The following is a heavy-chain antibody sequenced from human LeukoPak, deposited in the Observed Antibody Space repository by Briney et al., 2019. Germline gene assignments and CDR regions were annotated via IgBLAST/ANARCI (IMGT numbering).Heavy chain of an antibody. CDR1: GGSISGSSYY. CDR2: IYYSGST. D-gene: IGHD3-10*01. V-gene: IGHV4-39*01. J-gene: IGHJ4*02. Sequence: SETLSLTCTVSGGSISGSSYYWGWIRQPPGKGLEWIGSIYYSGSTYYNPSLKSRVTISVDTSKNQFSLKLSSVTAADTAVYYCARRSQGPDYWGQGTLVTVSS. CDR3: ARRSQGPDY.